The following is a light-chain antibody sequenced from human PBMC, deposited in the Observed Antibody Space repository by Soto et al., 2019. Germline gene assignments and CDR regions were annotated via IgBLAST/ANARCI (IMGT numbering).Light chain of an antibody. V-gene: IGKV3D-15*01. CDR3: QQYNNWPLT. J-gene: IGKJ3*01. CDR1: ESISSSY. CDR2: GAS. Sequence: EIVLTQSPGSLSLSPGEGATLRCSASESISSSYLAWYQQRRGQAPRLLIYGASSRATDIPDRFSGSGSGTEFTLTISSLQSEDFAVYYCQQYNNWPLTFGPGTKVDIK.